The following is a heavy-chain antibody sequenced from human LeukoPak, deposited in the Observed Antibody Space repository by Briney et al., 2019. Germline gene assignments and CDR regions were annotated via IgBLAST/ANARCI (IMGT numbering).Heavy chain of an antibody. CDR2: ISTSTTAI. J-gene: IGHJ6*04. CDR3: AELGITMIGGV. V-gene: IGHV3-48*01. D-gene: IGHD3-10*02. CDR1: GFTFSSYS. Sequence: GGSLRLSCEASGFTFSSYSMNWVRQAPGKGLEWISYISTSTTAIYYANSVKGRFTISRDNAKNSLYLQMNSLRAEDTAVYYCAELGITMIGGVWGKGTTVTISS.